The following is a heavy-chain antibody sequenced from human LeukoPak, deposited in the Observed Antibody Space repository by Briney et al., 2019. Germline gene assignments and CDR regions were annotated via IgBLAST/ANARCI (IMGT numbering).Heavy chain of an antibody. J-gene: IGHJ4*02. CDR3: ARDLYTPSTVVVPAGVDY. CDR2: IKQDGSEK. V-gene: IGHV3-7*01. D-gene: IGHD2-2*01. Sequence: GGSLRLSCAASGFTFSSYWMSWVRQAPGNGLEWVANIKQDGSEKYYVDSVKGRFTISRDNAKNSLYLQMNSLRAEDTAVYYCARDLYTPSTVVVPAGVDYWGQGTLVTVSS. CDR1: GFTFSSYW.